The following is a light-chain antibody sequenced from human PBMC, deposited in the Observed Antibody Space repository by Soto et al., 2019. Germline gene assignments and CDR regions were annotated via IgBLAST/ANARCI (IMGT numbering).Light chain of an antibody. Sequence: EIVLTQSPGTLSLSPGERATLSCRASQTISKNYLAWYQQKPDQAPRLLIYDASSRATGIPDRFSGSGSGTDFTLTISRLEPEDFAVYYCQQCATPPLTFGQGTKVEIK. V-gene: IGKV3-20*01. J-gene: IGKJ1*01. CDR1: QTISKNY. CDR3: QQCATPPLT. CDR2: DAS.